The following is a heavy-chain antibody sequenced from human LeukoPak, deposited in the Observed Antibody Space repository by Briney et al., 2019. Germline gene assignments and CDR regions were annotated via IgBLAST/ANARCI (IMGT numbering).Heavy chain of an antibody. CDR3: ARTNDYSDYGYFDL. J-gene: IGHJ4*02. D-gene: IGHD4/OR15-4a*01. CDR1: GDSMSNDY. V-gene: IGHV4-59*01. Sequence: SETLSLTCSVSGDSMSNDYWSWIRQSPGNGLEWIGLVYYGGSTKVNPSLRSRVALSIDTSKKQFPLTLTSVTSADTAVYFCARTNDYSDYGYFDLWGQGLLVTVSS. CDR2: VYYGGST.